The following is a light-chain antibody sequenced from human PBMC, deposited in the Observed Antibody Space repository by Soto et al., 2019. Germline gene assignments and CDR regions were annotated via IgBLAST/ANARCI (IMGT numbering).Light chain of an antibody. CDR3: QPYGSSLWT. Sequence: EIVLTQSPGTLSLSPGERATLSCRASQSVSSSYLAWYQQKPGQAPRLLIYGASSRPTGIPDRFSGSGSGTDFNLTISRLEHADFAVYYCQPYGSSLWTFGQGTTVEIK. CDR1: QSVSSSY. CDR2: GAS. J-gene: IGKJ1*01. V-gene: IGKV3-20*01.